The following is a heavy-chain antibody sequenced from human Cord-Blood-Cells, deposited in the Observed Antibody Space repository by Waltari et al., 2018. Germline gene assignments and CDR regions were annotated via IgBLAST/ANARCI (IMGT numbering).Heavy chain of an antibody. CDR2: IYYSGST. CDR1: GGSISSSSYY. D-gene: IGHD4-4*01. Sequence: QLQLQESGPGLVKPSETLSLTCTVSGGSISSSSYYWGWIRQPPGKGLEWIGSIYYSGSTYYNPSLNGRVTISVDTSKNQFSLKLSSVTAADTAVYYWARRRYGGRTTVTTYYYDMDGWGKGTTVTVSS. V-gene: IGHV4-39*01. CDR3: ARRRYGGRTTVTTYYYDMDG. J-gene: IGHJ6*03.